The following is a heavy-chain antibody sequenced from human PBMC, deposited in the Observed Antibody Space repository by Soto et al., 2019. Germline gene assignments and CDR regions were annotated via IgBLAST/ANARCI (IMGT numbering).Heavy chain of an antibody. D-gene: IGHD2-21*02. CDR1: GGSISSGDYY. V-gene: IGHV4-30-4*01. J-gene: IGHJ5*02. Sequence: QVQLQESGPGLVKPSQTLSLTCTVSGGSISSGDYYWSWIRQPPGKGLEWIGYIYHSGSTYYNPXXXXXXXXXXXXXXXXXXXXXXXVTAXXXXXXXCARERPDGARLDPWGQGTLVTVSS. CDR3: ARERPDGARLDP. CDR2: IYHSGST.